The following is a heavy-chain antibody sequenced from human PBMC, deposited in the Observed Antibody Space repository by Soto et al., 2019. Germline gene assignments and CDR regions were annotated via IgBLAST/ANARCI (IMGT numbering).Heavy chain of an antibody. V-gene: IGHV4-30-4*01. CDR3: ARVSDILTGYYKGNFDY. J-gene: IGHJ4*02. Sequence: SETLSLTCTVSGGSISSGDYYWSWIRQPPGKGLEWIGYIYYSGSTYYNPSLKSRVTISVDTSKNQFSLKLSSVTAADTALYYCARVSDILTGYYKGNFDYWGQGTLVTVSS. CDR1: GGSISSGDYY. CDR2: IYYSGST. D-gene: IGHD3-9*01.